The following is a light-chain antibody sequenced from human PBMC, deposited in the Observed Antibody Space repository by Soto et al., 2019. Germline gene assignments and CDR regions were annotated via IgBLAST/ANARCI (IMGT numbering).Light chain of an antibody. CDR3: QQYYGLPLT. CDR1: QSVSNN. V-gene: IGKV3-15*01. Sequence: EIVMTQSPATLSVSPGERATLSCRASQSVSNNLAWYQQKPGQAPRLLIYGASTRATGIPARFSGSGSGTEFTLTISSLQAEDVAVYYCQQYYGLPLTFGGGTKVEIK. CDR2: GAS. J-gene: IGKJ4*01.